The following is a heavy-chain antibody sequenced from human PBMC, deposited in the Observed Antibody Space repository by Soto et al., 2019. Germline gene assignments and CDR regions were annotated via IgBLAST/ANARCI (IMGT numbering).Heavy chain of an antibody. J-gene: IGHJ2*01. D-gene: IGHD4-4*01. V-gene: IGHV3-30-3*01. Sequence: QVQLVESGGGVVQPGRSLRLSCAASGFTFSSYAMHWVRQATGKGLEWVAVISYDGSNKYYTDSVKGRFTISRDNSKNTLYLQMNSLRAEVTAVYYCARPLWRDDYNWGYFDLWGRGTLVTVSS. CDR3: ARPLWRDDYNWGYFDL. CDR2: ISYDGSNK. CDR1: GFTFSSYA.